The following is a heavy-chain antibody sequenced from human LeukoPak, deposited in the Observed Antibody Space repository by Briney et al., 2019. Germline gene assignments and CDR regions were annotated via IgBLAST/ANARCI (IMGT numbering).Heavy chain of an antibody. CDR2: IHYSGTT. D-gene: IGHD5-12*01. V-gene: IGHV4-59*01. CDR1: GGSISPYY. J-gene: IGHJ4*02. CDR3: ARDSSGYDVMYYFDY. Sequence: SETLSLACTVSGGSISPYYWSWIRQPPGKGLEWIGYIHYSGTTNYNPSLESRVTISVDTSKNQFSLNLSSVTAADTAVYYCARDSSGYDVMYYFDYWGQGTLVTVSS.